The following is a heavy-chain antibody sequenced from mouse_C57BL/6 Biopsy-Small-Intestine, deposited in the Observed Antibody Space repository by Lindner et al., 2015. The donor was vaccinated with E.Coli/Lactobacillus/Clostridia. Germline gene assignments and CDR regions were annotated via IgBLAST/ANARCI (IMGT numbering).Heavy chain of an antibody. CDR2: IDSGSSTI. Sequence: VQLQESGGDLVKPGGSLKLSCAASGFTFSDYGMHWVRQAPEKGLEWVAYIDSGSSTIYYADTLKGRFTISRDNVKNTLFLQMTSLRSEDTAMYYCSRGTGRGFDYWGQGTTLTVSS. J-gene: IGHJ2*01. CDR3: SRGTGRGFDY. CDR1: GFTFSDYG. V-gene: IGHV5-17*01. D-gene: IGHD4-1*01.